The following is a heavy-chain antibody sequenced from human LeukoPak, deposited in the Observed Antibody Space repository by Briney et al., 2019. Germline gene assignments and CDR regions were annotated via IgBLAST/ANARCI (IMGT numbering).Heavy chain of an antibody. V-gene: IGHV4-34*01. CDR3: ARSRRKKVHGY. J-gene: IGHJ4*02. Sequence: SETLSLTCAVYGGSFSGYYWSWIRQPPGKGLEWIGEINHSGSTNYNPSLKSRVTISVDTSKNQFSLKLSSVTAADTAVYYCARSRRKKVHGYWGQGTLVTVSS. CDR2: INHSGST. CDR1: GGSFSGYY.